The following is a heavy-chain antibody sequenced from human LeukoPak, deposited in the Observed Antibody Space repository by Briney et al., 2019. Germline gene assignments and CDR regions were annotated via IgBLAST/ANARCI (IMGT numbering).Heavy chain of an antibody. Sequence: SETLSLTCTVSGGSINNYYCHWIRQPAGKGLEWIGRIHTSGTANYNPSLNSRVTMSVDTSKSHFSLKLTSVTAADTALYYCARDIREVGESHYFDYWGQGILVTVSS. V-gene: IGHV4-4*07. J-gene: IGHJ4*02. CDR1: GGSINNYY. D-gene: IGHD1-26*01. CDR2: IHTSGTA. CDR3: ARDIREVGESHYFDY.